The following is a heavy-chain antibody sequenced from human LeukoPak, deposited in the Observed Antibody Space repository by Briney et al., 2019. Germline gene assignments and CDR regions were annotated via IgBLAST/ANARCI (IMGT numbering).Heavy chain of an antibody. J-gene: IGHJ4*02. V-gene: IGHV3-23*01. CDR1: GFTFSNDA. D-gene: IGHD1/OR15-1a*01. CDR3: AKDQSGRTDT. CDR2: VSPSGTPT. Sequence: PGGSLRLSCAASGFTFSNDAMSWVRQVPGKGLEWVSAVSPSGTPTYYADSVKGRSTISRDNSKGTVSLQMNSLRAEDTAIYYCAKDQSGRTDTWGQGTLVTVSS.